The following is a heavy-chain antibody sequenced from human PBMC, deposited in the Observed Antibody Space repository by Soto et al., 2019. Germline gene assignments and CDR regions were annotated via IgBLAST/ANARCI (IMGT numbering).Heavy chain of an antibody. V-gene: IGHV1-18*01. Sequence: QVQLLQSGAEVKKPGASVKVSCKASGYTFTNSGISWVRQAPGQGLEWMGWISAYNGNTNYAQNLQGRVTMTTDTATSTDYMELRSLRSDDTAVYYCARTLPPIDSWGQGTLVTVSS. CDR3: ARTLPPIDS. CDR2: ISAYNGNT. J-gene: IGHJ4*02. CDR1: GYTFTNSG. D-gene: IGHD1-26*01.